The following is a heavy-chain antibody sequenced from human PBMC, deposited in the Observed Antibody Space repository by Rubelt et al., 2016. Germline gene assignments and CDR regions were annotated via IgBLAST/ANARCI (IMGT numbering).Heavy chain of an antibody. D-gene: IGHD1-1*01. V-gene: IGHV1-18*01. J-gene: IGHJ5*02. CDR1: GYTFISYG. CDR2: ISAYDGNT. Sequence: QIQLVQSGPEVEKPGASVKVSCKASGYTFISYGISWIRQAPGQGLEWMGWISAYDGNTNYAQKFQCRVTMTRDTSISTAYMELSRLRSDDTAVYYCARGVGTAFDPWGQGTLVTVSS. CDR3: ARGVGTAFDP.